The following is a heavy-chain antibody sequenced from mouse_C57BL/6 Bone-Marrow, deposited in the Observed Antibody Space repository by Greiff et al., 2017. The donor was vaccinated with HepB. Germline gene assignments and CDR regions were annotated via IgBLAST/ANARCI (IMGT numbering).Heavy chain of an antibody. Sequence: VQLQQSGAELVRPGASVKLSCTASGFNIKDYYMHWVKQRPEQGLEWIGRIDPEDGDTEYAPKFQGKATMTADTSSNTAYLQLSSLTSEDTAVYYCTYLYDYGSSFYYFDYWGQGTTLTVSS. CDR2: IDPEDGDT. CDR3: TYLYDYGSSFYYFDY. CDR1: GFNIKDYY. J-gene: IGHJ2*01. D-gene: IGHD1-1*01. V-gene: IGHV14-1*01.